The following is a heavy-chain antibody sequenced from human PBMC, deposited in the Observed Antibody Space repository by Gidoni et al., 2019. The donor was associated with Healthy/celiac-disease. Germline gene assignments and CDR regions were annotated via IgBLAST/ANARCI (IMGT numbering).Heavy chain of an antibody. V-gene: IGHV3-23*01. Sequence: RWVRQAPGKGLEWVSAISGSGGSTYYADSVKGRFTISRDNSKTTMYLQMNSLRAEDTAVYNCAREAVLTVVTRCWFDSWGQGTLVTVSS. D-gene: IGHD2-8*01. CDR2: ISGSGGST. J-gene: IGHJ5*01. CDR3: AREAVLTVVTRCWFDS.